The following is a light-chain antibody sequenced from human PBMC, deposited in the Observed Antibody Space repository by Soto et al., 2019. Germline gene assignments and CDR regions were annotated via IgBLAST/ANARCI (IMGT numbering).Light chain of an antibody. CDR2: DAS. V-gene: IGKV1-5*01. CDR1: QSISTW. J-gene: IGKJ2*01. Sequence: DIQMTQSPSTLSASVGDRVTITCRASQSISTWLAWYQQKPGKAPKLRIYDASSLQSGVPSRFSGHGSGTDFTLSISSLQPDDFATYYCQQDNSYTTFGQVTKLEIK. CDR3: QQDNSYTT.